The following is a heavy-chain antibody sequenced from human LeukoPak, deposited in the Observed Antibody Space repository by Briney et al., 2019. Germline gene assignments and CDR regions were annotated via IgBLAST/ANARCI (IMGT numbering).Heavy chain of an antibody. CDR2: IYYSGST. V-gene: IGHV4-39*01. J-gene: IGHJ6*03. CDR1: GGSISSSSYF. Sequence: PSETLSLTCTVSGGSISSSSYFWGWIRQPPGKGLEWIGDIYYSGSTYYNPSLKSRVTISVDTSKNQFYMRLSSVTAADTAVYYCARLPPLRGYSYGYYYYYMDVWGKGTTVTISS. D-gene: IGHD5-18*01. CDR3: ARLPPLRGYSYGYYYYYMDV.